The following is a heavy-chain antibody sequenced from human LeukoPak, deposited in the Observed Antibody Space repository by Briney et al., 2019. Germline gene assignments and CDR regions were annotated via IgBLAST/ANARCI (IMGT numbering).Heavy chain of an antibody. CDR2: IYYSGST. CDR3: ARTYYDSSGYYLSR. CDR1: GGSISSYY. J-gene: IGHJ4*02. D-gene: IGHD3-22*01. V-gene: IGHV4-59*01. Sequence: SETLSLTCTVSGGSISSYYWSWLRQPPGKGLVWIGYIYYSGSTNYNPSLKSRVTISVDTSKNQFSLKLSSVTAADTAVYYCARTYYDSSGYYLSRWGQGTLVTVSS.